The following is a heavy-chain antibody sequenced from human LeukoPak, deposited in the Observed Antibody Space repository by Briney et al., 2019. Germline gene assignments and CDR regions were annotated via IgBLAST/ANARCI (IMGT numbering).Heavy chain of an antibody. CDR1: GFTFSSYD. Sequence: GGSLRLSCAASGFTFSSYDMHWVRQAPGKGLEWVAVISYDGRNKYYADSVKGRFTISRDNSKNTLYLQMNSLRAEDTALYYCANKGSSGWRSDYWGQGTLVTVSS. CDR2: ISYDGRNK. CDR3: ANKGSSGWRSDY. J-gene: IGHJ4*02. D-gene: IGHD6-19*01. V-gene: IGHV3-30*18.